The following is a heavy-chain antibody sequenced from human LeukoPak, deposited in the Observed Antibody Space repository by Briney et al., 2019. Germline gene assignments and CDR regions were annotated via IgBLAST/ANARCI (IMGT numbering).Heavy chain of an antibody. CDR1: GGSISSGSYY. V-gene: IGHV4-61*02. J-gene: IGHJ6*03. CDR3: ARDCSSTSCRYYYYYYMDV. D-gene: IGHD2-2*01. Sequence: PSETLSLTCTVSGGSISSGSYYWSWIRQPAGKGLEWIGRIYTSGSTNYNPSLKSRVTISVDTSKNQFSLKLSSVTAADTAVYYCARDCSSTSCRYYYYYYMDVWGKGTTVTVSS. CDR2: IYTSGST.